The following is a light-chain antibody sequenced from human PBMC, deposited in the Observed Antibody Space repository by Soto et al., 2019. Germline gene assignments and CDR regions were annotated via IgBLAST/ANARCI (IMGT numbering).Light chain of an antibody. J-gene: IGLJ2*01. CDR3: SSYTSSSTVV. Sequence: QSALTQPASVSGSPGQSIAISCTGTSSDVGGYNYVSWYQQHPGKAPKLMIYDVSKRPSGGVSNRFSGSKSGNTASLTISGLQAEDEADYYCSSYTSSSTVVFGGGTKVTVL. V-gene: IGLV2-14*01. CDR1: SSDVGGYNY. CDR2: DVS.